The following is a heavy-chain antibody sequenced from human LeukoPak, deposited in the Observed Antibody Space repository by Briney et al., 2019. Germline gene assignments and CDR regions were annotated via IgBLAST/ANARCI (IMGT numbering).Heavy chain of an antibody. J-gene: IGHJ4*02. CDR2: IIPILGIT. D-gene: IGHD5-24*01. Sequence: SVKVSCKASGGTFSNYAISWVRQAPGQGLEWMGRIIPILGITNSAQKFQGRVTITADKSTSTAYMELSSLISEDTAVYYCAGYDGYNYGGQFDYWGQGTLVTVSS. CDR1: GGTFSNYA. CDR3: AGYDGYNYGGQFDY. V-gene: IGHV1-69*04.